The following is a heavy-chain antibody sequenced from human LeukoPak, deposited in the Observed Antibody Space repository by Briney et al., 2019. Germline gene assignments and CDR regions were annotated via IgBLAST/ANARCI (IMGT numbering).Heavy chain of an antibody. V-gene: IGHV3-33*01. D-gene: IGHD3-10*01. J-gene: IGHJ4*02. CDR3: ATGFLWFGKFLDY. Sequence: GRSLRLSCAPSGFNFSSYGMHWVRQAPGKGLEWVAVIWYDGSNKYYADSVKGRFTISRDNSKNTLYLQMTSLRAEDTAVYYCATGFLWFGKFLDYWGQGTLVTVSS. CDR1: GFNFSSYG. CDR2: IWYDGSNK.